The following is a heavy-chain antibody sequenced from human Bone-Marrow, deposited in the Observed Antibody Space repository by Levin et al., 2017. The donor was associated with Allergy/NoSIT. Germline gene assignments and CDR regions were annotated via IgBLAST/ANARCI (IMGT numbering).Heavy chain of an antibody. Sequence: SCAASGFTFNNFAVHWVRQAPGKGLEWVAFISHDGSHKYYADSVKGRLTISRDNSKNTLYLQMNSLRAEDTAVYYCARESGTGHYDYWSNNYIFGPLDYWGQGTLVTVSS. CDR3: ARESGTGHYDYWSNNYIFGPLDY. D-gene: IGHD3-3*01. V-gene: IGHV3-30-3*01. CDR1: GFTFNNFA. CDR2: ISHDGSHK. J-gene: IGHJ4*02.